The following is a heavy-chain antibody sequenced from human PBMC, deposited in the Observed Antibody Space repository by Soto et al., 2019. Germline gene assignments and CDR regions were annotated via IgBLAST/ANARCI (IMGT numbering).Heavy chain of an antibody. CDR2: ISDNGGTT. Sequence: GGSLRLSCAASEFTFSNYAMSWVRQAPGKGLEWVSSISDNGGTTYYADSVKGRFTISRDNSKNTLYLQMNSLRAEDTAVYYCAKDSLRRRVVVPAAYFDYWGQGTLVTVSS. CDR1: EFTFSNYA. D-gene: IGHD2-2*01. J-gene: IGHJ4*02. V-gene: IGHV3-23*01. CDR3: AKDSLRRRVVVPAAYFDY.